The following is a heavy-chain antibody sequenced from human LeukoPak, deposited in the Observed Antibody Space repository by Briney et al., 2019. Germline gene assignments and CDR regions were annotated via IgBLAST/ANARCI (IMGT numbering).Heavy chain of an antibody. CDR1: GGSISSSSYY. J-gene: IGHJ4*02. CDR2: IYYSGST. D-gene: IGHD3-10*01. V-gene: IGHV4-39*01. CDR3: ATQPTSVWFGESR. Sequence: SETLSLTCTVSGGSISSSSYYWGWIRQPPGKGPEWIGSIYYSGSTYYNPSLKGRVTISVDTSKNQFSLKLSSVTAADAAVYYCATQPTSVWFGESRWGQGTLVTVSS.